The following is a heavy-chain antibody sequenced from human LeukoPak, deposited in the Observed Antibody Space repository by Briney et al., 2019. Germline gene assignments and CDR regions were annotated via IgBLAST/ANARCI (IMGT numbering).Heavy chain of an antibody. J-gene: IGHJ4*02. D-gene: IGHD3-3*01. V-gene: IGHV1-69*13. CDR3: ARERIEDFWSGYYNGGYLDY. Sequence: ASVKVSCKASGGTFSSYAISWVRQAPGQGLEWMGGIIPIFGTANYAQKFQGRVTITADESTSTAYMELSSLRSEDTAVYYCARERIEDFWSGYYNGGYLDYWGQGTLVTVSS. CDR1: GGTFSSYA. CDR2: IIPIFGTA.